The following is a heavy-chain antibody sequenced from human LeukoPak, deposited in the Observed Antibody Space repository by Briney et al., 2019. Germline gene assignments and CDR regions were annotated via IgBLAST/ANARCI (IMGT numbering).Heavy chain of an antibody. J-gene: IGHJ3*02. CDR3: AKSSVTMVRGIIYDAFDI. D-gene: IGHD3-10*01. Sequence: TSETLSLTCTVAGGSINSGGYYWSWHRPHPGNDLEGRAYIYFSGSTYYTPSLKSRVTISVDTSKNHFSLKLSSVTAADTAVYYCAKSSVTMVRGIIYDAFDIWVQGTIVSDSS. V-gene: IGHV4-31*03. CDR2: IYFSGST. CDR1: GGSINSGGYY.